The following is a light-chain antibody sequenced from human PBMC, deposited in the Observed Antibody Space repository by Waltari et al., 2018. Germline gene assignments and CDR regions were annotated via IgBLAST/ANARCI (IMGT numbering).Light chain of an antibody. V-gene: IGKV3-15*01. CDR2: GAS. CDR1: QSVSDN. J-gene: IGKJ1*01. CDR3: KQYNNWPPVT. Sequence: EIVMTQSPATLSVSPGERATLSCRASQSVSDNLAWYQQKPGQAPRLLIYGASTRATGIPARFSGSGSGTEFTLTISSMQSEDFAVYYCKQYNNWPPVTFGQGTKVEIK.